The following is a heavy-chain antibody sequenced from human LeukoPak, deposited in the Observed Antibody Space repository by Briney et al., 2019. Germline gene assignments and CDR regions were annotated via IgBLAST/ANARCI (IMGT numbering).Heavy chain of an antibody. V-gene: IGHV3-66*04. CDR3: ARLVTGTTVINSGWFDP. D-gene: IGHD4-23*01. CDR1: GLTVSSNY. Sequence: GGSLRLSCAASGLTVSSNYMAWVRQAPGKGLEWASVIYSGGNTYYADSVKGRFSISRDNSKNTVYLQMNSLRVEDTAVYYCARLVTGTTVINSGWFDPWGQGTLVTVSS. CDR2: IYSGGNT. J-gene: IGHJ5*02.